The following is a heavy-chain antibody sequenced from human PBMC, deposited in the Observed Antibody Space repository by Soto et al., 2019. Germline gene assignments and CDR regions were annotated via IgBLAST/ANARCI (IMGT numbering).Heavy chain of an antibody. Sequence: SETLSLTCTVSGGSISSGGYYWSWIRQHPGKGLEWIGYIYYSGSTYYNPSLKSRVTISVDTSKNQFSLKLSSVTAADTAVYYCARVCGGDCHYGMDVWGQGTTVSVSS. CDR1: GGSISSGGYY. CDR3: ARVCGGDCHYGMDV. J-gene: IGHJ6*02. D-gene: IGHD2-21*02. V-gene: IGHV4-31*03. CDR2: IYYSGST.